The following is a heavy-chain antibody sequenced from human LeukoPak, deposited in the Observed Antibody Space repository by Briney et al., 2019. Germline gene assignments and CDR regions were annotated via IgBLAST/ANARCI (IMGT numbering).Heavy chain of an antibody. D-gene: IGHD2-2*01. CDR2: IWYDGSNK. V-gene: IGHV3-33*06. Sequence: GGSLRLSCAASRFTFSNYGMHWVRQAPGKGLEWVAVIWYDGSNKYYADSVKGRFTISRDNSKNTLYLQMNSLRAEDTALYYCAKLGCTGTICYANYWGQGTLVTVSS. CDR1: RFTFSNYG. CDR3: AKLGCTGTICYANY. J-gene: IGHJ4*02.